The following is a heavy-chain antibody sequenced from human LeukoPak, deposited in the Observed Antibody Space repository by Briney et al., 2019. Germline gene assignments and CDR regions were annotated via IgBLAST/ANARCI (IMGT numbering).Heavy chain of an antibody. D-gene: IGHD3-10*01. V-gene: IGHV1-2*02. Sequence: ASVKVSCKASGYTFTGYYMHWVRQAPGQGLEWMGWINPNSGGTNYAQKFQGRVTMTRDTSISTAYMELSRLRSDDTAVYFCAGGATYYYGSGSYSLDYWGQGTLVTVSS. CDR1: GYTFTGYY. CDR3: AGGATYYYGSGSYSLDY. CDR2: INPNSGGT. J-gene: IGHJ4*02.